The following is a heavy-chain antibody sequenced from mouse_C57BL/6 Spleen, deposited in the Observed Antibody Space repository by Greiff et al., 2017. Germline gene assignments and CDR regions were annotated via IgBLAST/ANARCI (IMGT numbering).Heavy chain of an antibody. CDR2: IDPEDGDT. CDR3: ATSGGSSAD. CDR1: GFNINDYY. J-gene: IGHJ3*01. D-gene: IGHD1-1*02. Sequence: VQLQQSGAELVQPGASVKLSCTASGFNINDYYMHWVQQRTEQGLEWIGWIDPEDGDTKYAPKFPGKATITADTSSNTAYLQLSSLTSEDTAVYYCATSGGSSADWGTGTLVTVSA. V-gene: IGHV14-2*01.